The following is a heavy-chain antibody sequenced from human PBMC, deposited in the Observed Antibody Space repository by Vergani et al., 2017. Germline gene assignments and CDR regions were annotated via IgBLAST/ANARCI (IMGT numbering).Heavy chain of an antibody. D-gene: IGHD6-13*01. CDR3: ARRGQHLDFYYYYGMDV. Sequence: EVQLVQSGAEVKTPGASLKISCKGSGYSFTSYWFGWVRQMPGKGLEWMGIIYPGDSDNSYSPSFQGQVTISADKSISTAYLQWSSLKASDTAMYYCARRGQHLDFYYYYGMDVWGEGITVTVSS. CDR2: IYPGDSDN. V-gene: IGHV5-51*03. CDR1: GYSFTSYW. J-gene: IGHJ6*04.